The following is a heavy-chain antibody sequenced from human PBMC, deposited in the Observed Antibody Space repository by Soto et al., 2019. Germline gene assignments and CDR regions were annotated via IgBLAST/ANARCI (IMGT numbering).Heavy chain of an antibody. CDR1: GFTFDDYA. CDR3: AKDSTATHGPCSSTSCSRTPFFDY. V-gene: IGHV3-9*01. Sequence: GGSLRLSCAASGFTFDDYAMHWVRQAPGKGLEWVSGISWNSGSIGYADSVKGRFTISRDNAKNSLYLQMNSLRAEDTALYYCAKDSTATHGPCSSTSCSRTPFFDYWGQGTLVTVSS. CDR2: ISWNSGSI. D-gene: IGHD2-2*01. J-gene: IGHJ4*02.